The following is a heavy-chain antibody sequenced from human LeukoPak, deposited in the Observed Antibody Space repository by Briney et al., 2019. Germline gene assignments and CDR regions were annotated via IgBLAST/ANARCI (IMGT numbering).Heavy chain of an antibody. J-gene: IGHJ4*02. Sequence: PSETVSLTCTVSGGSISSSSYYWGWIRQPPGKGLEWIGSIYYSGSTYYNPSLKSRVTISVDTSKNQFSLKLSSVTAADTAVYYCARDPPEEDYGDSDDYWGQGTLVTVSS. CDR2: IYYSGST. V-gene: IGHV4-39*07. D-gene: IGHD4-17*01. CDR1: GGSISSSSYY. CDR3: ARDPPEEDYGDSDDY.